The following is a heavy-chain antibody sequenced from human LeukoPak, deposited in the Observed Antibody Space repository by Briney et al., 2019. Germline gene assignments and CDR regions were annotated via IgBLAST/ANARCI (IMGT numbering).Heavy chain of an antibody. CDR2: MNPNNGNT. Sequence: ASVTVSCQASGYTLTRYDFNWVRQAPGPGREWLGWMNPNNGNTGYAQKFQGRVTITSSTSINTAYMELNTLTSDDTAAYYWARGFYYYGLDVWGRETTVTVPS. CDR3: ARGFYYYGLDV. V-gene: IGHV1-8*01. J-gene: IGHJ6*02. CDR1: GYTLTRYD.